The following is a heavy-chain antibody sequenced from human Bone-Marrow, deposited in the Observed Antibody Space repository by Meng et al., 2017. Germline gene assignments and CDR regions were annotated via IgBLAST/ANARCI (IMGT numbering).Heavy chain of an antibody. D-gene: IGHD2-21*01. CDR3: AREGRSHQVGVSVY. V-gene: IGHV4-39*07. CDR2: IYYTGST. Sequence: QLQLQESGPGLGKPSETLSLTCTVSGGSISSSFFYWGWVRQPPGKGLEWIGSIYYTGSTYYNPSLKSRVTISIDTSKNQFSLKLRFVTAADTAVYYCAREGRSHQVGVSVYWGQGNLVTVSS. J-gene: IGHJ4*02. CDR1: GGSISSSFFY.